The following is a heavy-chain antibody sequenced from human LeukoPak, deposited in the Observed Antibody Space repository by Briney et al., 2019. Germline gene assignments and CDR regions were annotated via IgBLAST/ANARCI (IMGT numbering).Heavy chain of an antibody. CDR1: GYSFTNYW. CDR3: ARLGCSGGSCYSIPERYYFNY. V-gene: IGHV5-51*01. CDR2: IYPGDSDT. Sequence: GESLKISCKGSGYSFTNYWIAWARQMPGKGLEWMGIIYPGDSDTRNSPSFQGQVTISADKSISTAYLQWSSLKASDTAMYYCARLGCSGGSCYSIPERYYFNYWGQGTLVTVSS. J-gene: IGHJ4*02. D-gene: IGHD2-15*01.